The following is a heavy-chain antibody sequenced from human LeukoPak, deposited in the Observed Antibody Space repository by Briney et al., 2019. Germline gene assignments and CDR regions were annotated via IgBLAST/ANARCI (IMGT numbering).Heavy chain of an antibody. D-gene: IGHD2-2*01. V-gene: IGHV1-46*01. CDR1: GYTFTSYY. CDR2: INPSGGST. Sequence: ASVKVSCKASGYTFTSYYMHWVRQAPGQGLEWMGIINPSGGSTSYAQKFQGRVTMTRDMSTSTVYMELSSLRSEDTAVYYCATQQDIVVVPAVTPLDAFDIWGQGTMVTVSS. J-gene: IGHJ3*02. CDR3: ATQQDIVVVPAVTPLDAFDI.